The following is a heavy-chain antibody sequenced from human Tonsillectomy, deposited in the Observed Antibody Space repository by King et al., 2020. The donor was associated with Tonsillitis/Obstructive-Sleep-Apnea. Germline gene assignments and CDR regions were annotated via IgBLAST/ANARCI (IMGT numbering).Heavy chain of an antibody. Sequence: QLQESGPGLVKPSETLSLTCTVSGGSISSSSYYWSWIRQPPGKGLEWIGSIYYSGSTYYNPSLKSRVTISVDTSKNQVSLKLSSVTAADTAVYYCASILRFLEWDYYGMDVWGQGTTVTVSS. V-gene: IGHV4-39*01. CDR2: IYYSGST. CDR1: GGSISSSSYY. D-gene: IGHD3-3*01. J-gene: IGHJ6*02. CDR3: ASILRFLEWDYYGMDV.